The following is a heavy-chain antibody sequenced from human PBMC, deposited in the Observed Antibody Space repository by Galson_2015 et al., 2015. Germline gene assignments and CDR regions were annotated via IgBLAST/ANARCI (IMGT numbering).Heavy chain of an antibody. J-gene: IGHJ3*02. CDR3: ARERRTTFDI. Sequence: CAISGDSVSSNSAARTWIRQSPSRGLEWLGRTYYRSKWYNDYAVSVKSRITINPDTSKNQFSLQLNSVSPEDTAVYYCARERRTTFDIWGQGTMVTVSS. V-gene: IGHV6-1*01. D-gene: IGHD1-14*01. CDR2: TYYRSKWYN. CDR1: GDSVSSNSAA.